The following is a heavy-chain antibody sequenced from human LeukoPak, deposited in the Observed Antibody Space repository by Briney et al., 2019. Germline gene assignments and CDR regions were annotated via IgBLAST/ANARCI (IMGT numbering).Heavy chain of an antibody. V-gene: IGHV3-30*04. CDR1: GLIFSSNA. J-gene: IGHJ4*02. CDR3: ARDRRSWPFEY. D-gene: IGHD6-13*01. CDR2: ISYDASKR. Sequence: PGGSLRLSCEVSGLIFSSNAMHWVRQAPGKGLEWVAGISYDASKRFYGDSVRGRFTISRDNTKNTLFLQMNSLRPEDTAVYYCARDRRSWPFEYWGQGTLVTVSS.